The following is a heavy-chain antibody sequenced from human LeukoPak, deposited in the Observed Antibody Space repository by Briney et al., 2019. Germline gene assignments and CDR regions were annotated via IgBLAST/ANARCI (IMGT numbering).Heavy chain of an antibody. CDR1: GYTLTELS. J-gene: IGHJ4*02. CDR3: ATPAELVVVNAFDY. V-gene: IGHV1-24*01. D-gene: IGHD3-22*01. CDR2: SDPEDGET. Sequence: ASVNVSCKVSGYTLTELSMHWVRQAPGNGLEWMGGSDPEDGETIYAQKFQGRVTMTEDTSTDTAYMELSSLRSEDTAVYYCATPAELVVVNAFDYWGQGTLVTVSS.